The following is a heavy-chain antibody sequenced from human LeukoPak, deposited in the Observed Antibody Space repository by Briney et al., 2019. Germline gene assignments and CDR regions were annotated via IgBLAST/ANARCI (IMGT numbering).Heavy chain of an antibody. J-gene: IGHJ4*02. Sequence: ASVKVSSMASGYTLSGYGICCVRQAPRQGVECMGWISAYNGNTNYAQKLQGSVNMTTDTSTSTACMELRRLRSDDTAVYYCARDSGLTMVQGVSNYWGQGTLVTVSS. D-gene: IGHD3-10*01. V-gene: IGHV1-18*01. CDR2: ISAYNGNT. CDR1: GYTLSGYG. CDR3: ARDSGLTMVQGVSNY.